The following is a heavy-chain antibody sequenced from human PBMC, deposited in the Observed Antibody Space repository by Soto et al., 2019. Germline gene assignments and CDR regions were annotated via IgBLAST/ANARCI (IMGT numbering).Heavy chain of an antibody. J-gene: IGHJ6*02. V-gene: IGHV3-30*18. Sequence: QEQVVESGGGVVQPGTSLRLSCAASGFSFRDYAMYWVRQAPGKGLEWVALIAFDSTQIYYGDAMEGRFTITRDNSKDKVFLQINSVGTEDTAVYCCAKEWGGHVDYHYGMNVWGPGTTVTVSS. CDR3: AKEWGGHVDYHYGMNV. CDR1: GFSFRDYA. D-gene: IGHD3-16*01. CDR2: IAFDSTQI.